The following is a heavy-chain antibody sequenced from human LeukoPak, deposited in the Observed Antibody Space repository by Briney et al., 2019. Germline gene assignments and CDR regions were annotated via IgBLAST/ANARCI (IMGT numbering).Heavy chain of an antibody. V-gene: IGHV3-74*01. CDR1: GFTFRSYW. CDR2: INSDGSST. Sequence: PGESLRLSCAASGFTFRSYWMHWVRHTPEKGLVWVSRINSDGSSTGYADSVKGRFTISRDNTKNTLFLQMNSLRVEDTAVYYCTRTADFVATPDFWGQGTLVTVSS. CDR3: TRTADFVATPDF. J-gene: IGHJ4*02. D-gene: IGHD2-15*01.